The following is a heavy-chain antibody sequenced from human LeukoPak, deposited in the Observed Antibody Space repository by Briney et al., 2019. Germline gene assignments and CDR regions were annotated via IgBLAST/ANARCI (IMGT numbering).Heavy chain of an antibody. CDR3: AKAGGAYYYDSSGYYADYYYYYMDV. CDR1: GFTFDDYA. D-gene: IGHD3-22*01. CDR2: IRWDGGST. Sequence: GGSLRLSCAASGFTFDDYAMHWVRQAPGKGLEWVSLIRWDGGSTYYADSVRGRFTISRDNSKNSLYLQMNSLRAEDTALYYCAKAGGAYYYDSSGYYADYYYYYMDVWGKGTTVTVSS. V-gene: IGHV3-43D*04. J-gene: IGHJ6*03.